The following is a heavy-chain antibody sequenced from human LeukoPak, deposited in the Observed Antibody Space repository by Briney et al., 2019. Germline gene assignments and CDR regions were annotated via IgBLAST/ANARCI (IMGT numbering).Heavy chain of an antibody. CDR2: INHSGST. V-gene: IGHV4-34*01. Sequence: PSETLSLTCAVYGGSFSGYYWSWIRQPPGKGLEWIGEINHSGSTNYSPSLKSRVTISVDTSKNQFSLKLSSVTAADTAVYYCARVIGFYCYYYMDVWGKGTTVTVSS. D-gene: IGHD1-26*01. J-gene: IGHJ6*03. CDR1: GGSFSGYY. CDR3: ARVIGFYCYYYMDV.